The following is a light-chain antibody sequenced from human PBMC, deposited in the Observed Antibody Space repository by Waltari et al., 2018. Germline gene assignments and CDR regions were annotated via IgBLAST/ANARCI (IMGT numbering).Light chain of an antibody. CDR2: WAS. J-gene: IGKJ4*01. Sequence: DIGMTQSPDSLAVALGDRATINCKSSQSLLFSANNKNYLAWYQQKPGQPPKLLIYWASILESGVPDRFRGSGSGTDFTLTISSLQAEAVAVSSCQQYDPTPLTFGGGTKLEI. CDR1: QSLLFSANNKNY. V-gene: IGKV4-1*01. CDR3: QQYDPTPLT.